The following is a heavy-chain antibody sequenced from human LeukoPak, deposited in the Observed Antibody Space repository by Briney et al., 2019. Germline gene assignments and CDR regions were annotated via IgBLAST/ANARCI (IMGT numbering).Heavy chain of an antibody. CDR2: IYPGDSDT. CDR1: GYSFTSYW. Sequence: GQSLQISCQGSGYSFTSYWIGWVRPMPGKGLEWMGIIYPGDSDTRYSPSFQGQVTISADKSISTAYLQWSSLKASDTAMYYCARQVVGAPMAFDYWGQGTLVTVSS. V-gene: IGHV5-51*01. D-gene: IGHD1-26*01. CDR3: ARQVVGAPMAFDY. J-gene: IGHJ4*02.